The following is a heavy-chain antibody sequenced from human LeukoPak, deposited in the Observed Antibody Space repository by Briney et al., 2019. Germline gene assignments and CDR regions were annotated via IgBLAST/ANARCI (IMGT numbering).Heavy chain of an antibody. J-gene: IGHJ5*02. V-gene: IGHV3-33*01. CDR1: GFTFSSYG. D-gene: IGHD5-12*01. CDR3: ARDGGYDQENWFDP. CDR2: IWYDGSNK. Sequence: GGSLRLSCAASGFTFSSYGMHWVRQAPGKGLEWVAVIWYDGSNKYYADSVKGRFTISRDNSKNTLYLQMNSLRAEDTAVYYCARDGGYDQENWFDPWGQGTLVTVSS.